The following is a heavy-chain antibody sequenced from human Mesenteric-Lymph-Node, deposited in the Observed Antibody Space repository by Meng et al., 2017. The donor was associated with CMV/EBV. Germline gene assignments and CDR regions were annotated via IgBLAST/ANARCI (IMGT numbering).Heavy chain of an antibody. J-gene: IGHJ4*02. V-gene: IGHV3-30*02. Sequence: GESLKISCAASGFTFSNYGMHWVRQAPGKGLEWVAFIRYDGSNKYYADSVKGRFTISRDNAKNTLYLQMNSLRAEDTAVYYCARDWSGSDDYWGQGTLVTVSS. CDR1: GFTFSNYG. CDR2: IRYDGSNK. CDR3: ARDWSGSDDY. D-gene: IGHD1-26*01.